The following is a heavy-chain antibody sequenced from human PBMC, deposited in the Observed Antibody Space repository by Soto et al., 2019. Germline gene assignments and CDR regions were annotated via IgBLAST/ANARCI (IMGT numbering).Heavy chain of an antibody. V-gene: IGHV5-51*01. Sequence: GKSLKISCKGSGYSFTSYWIGWVRQMPGKGLEWMGIIYPGDSDTRYSPSFQGQVTISADKSISTAYLQWSSLKASDTAMYYCARQGVDSSSSYYYYYMDVWGKGTTVTVSS. CDR1: GYSFTSYW. CDR3: ARQGVDSSSSYYYYYMDV. CDR2: IYPGDSDT. J-gene: IGHJ6*03. D-gene: IGHD6-6*01.